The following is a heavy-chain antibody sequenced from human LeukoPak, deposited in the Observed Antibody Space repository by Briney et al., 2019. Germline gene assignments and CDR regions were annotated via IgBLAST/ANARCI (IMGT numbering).Heavy chain of an antibody. V-gene: IGHV3-33*06. D-gene: IGHD3-22*01. CDR3: AKAYYYDSSSLDY. J-gene: IGHJ4*02. CDR2: IWYDGSNK. CDR1: GFTFSSYG. Sequence: PGGSLRLSCAASGFTFSSYGMHWVRQAPGKGLEWVAVIWYDGSNKYYADSVKGRFTISRDNSKNTLYLQMNSLRAEDTAVCYCAKAYYYDSSSLDYWGQGTLVTVSS.